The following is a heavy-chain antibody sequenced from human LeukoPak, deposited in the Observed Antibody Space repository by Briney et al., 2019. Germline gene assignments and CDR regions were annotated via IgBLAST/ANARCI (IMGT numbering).Heavy chain of an antibody. CDR2: ISSSSSYI. D-gene: IGHD3-10*01. V-gene: IGHV3-21*01. CDR3: ARSIWYYYGSGSYNNWFDP. J-gene: IGHJ5*02. Sequence: GGSLRLSCAASGFTFSSYAMHWVRQAPGKGLEWVSSISSSSSYIYYADSVKGRFAISRDNAKNSLYLQMNSLRAEDTAVYYCARSIWYYYGSGSYNNWFDPWGQGTLVTVSS. CDR1: GFTFSSYA.